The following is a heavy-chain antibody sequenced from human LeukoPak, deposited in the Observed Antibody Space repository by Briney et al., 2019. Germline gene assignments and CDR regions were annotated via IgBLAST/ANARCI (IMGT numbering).Heavy chain of an antibody. J-gene: IGHJ4*02. V-gene: IGHV4-4*03. CDR1: GGSISSSNW. D-gene: IGHD3-10*01. Sequence: LPETLSLTCAVSGGSISSSNWWSWVRQPPGKGLEWIGEIYHSGSTYYNPSLKSRVTISVDKSKNQFSLKLSSVTAADTAVYYCARHPYYYGSGSYFDYWGQGTLVTVSS. CDR3: ARHPYYYGSGSYFDY. CDR2: IYHSGST.